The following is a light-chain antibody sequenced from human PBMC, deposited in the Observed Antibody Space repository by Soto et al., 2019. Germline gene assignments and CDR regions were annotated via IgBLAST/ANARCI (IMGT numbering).Light chain of an antibody. J-gene: IGKJ1*01. CDR2: DAS. V-gene: IGKV1-5*01. CDR1: QSISSW. CDR3: QQYNSYRLT. Sequence: DLQMTQSPSTLSASVGDRVTITCRASQSISSWLAWYQQKPGKAPKLLIYDASTLESGVPSRFSGSGSGTDFTLTISSLQPDDFATFYCQQYNSYRLTFGLGTKVEI.